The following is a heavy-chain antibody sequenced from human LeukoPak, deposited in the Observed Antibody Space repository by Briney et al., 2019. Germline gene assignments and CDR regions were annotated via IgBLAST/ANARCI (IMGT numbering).Heavy chain of an antibody. J-gene: IGHJ4*02. Sequence: ASVKVSCKASGYTFSSFGISWVRQAPGQGLEWMGWSSAYNGNTNYAQKFQGRVTMTTDTSTSTAYMELRSLRSDDTAVYCCARDRGIAVAGTLDYWGQGTLVTVSS. CDR2: SSAYNGNT. V-gene: IGHV1-18*01. CDR3: ARDRGIAVAGTLDY. D-gene: IGHD6-19*01. CDR1: GYTFSSFG.